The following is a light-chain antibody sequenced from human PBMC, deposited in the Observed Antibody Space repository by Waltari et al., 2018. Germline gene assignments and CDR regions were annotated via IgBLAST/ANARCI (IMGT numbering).Light chain of an antibody. V-gene: IGLV1-40*01. CDR2: GSS. CDR3: QSYDITLRVV. J-gene: IGLJ3*02. Sequence: QSVLTQPPSVSGAPGQRVTIACTGSGPNIGAGHDVHWYQQVPRAAPKLLIYGSSSRPLGVPDRFFGSTSGTSASLAIIGLQAEDEADYYCQSYDITLRVVFGGGTKLTVL. CDR1: GPNIGAGHD.